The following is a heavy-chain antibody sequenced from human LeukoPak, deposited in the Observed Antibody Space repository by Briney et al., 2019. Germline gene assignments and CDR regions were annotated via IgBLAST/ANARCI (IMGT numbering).Heavy chain of an antibody. V-gene: IGHV3-21*01. CDR2: ISSSSSYI. Sequence: GGSLRLSCAASGFTFSSYSMNWVRQAPGKGLEWVSSISSSSSYIYYADSVKGRFTISRDNAKNSLNLQMNSLRAEDTAVYYCAREGSSKPSDGMDVWGQGTTVTVSS. D-gene: IGHD2-15*01. J-gene: IGHJ6*02. CDR3: AREGSSKPSDGMDV. CDR1: GFTFSSYS.